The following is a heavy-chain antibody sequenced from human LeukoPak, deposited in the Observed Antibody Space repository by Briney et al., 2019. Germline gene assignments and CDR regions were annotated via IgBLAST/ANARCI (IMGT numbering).Heavy chain of an antibody. CDR2: ISSSSSYI. Sequence: GGSLRLSCAASGFTFSSYSMNWVRQAPGKGLEWVSSISSSSSYIYYADSVKGRFTISRDNAKNSLYLQMNSLRAEDTAVYYCARIRRYYDSSGYYSGWGQGTLVTVSS. D-gene: IGHD3-22*01. CDR1: GFTFSSYS. J-gene: IGHJ4*02. V-gene: IGHV3-21*01. CDR3: ARIRRYYDSSGYYSG.